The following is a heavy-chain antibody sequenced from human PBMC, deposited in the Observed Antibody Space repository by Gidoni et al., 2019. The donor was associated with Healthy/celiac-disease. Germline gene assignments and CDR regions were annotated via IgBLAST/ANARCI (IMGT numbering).Heavy chain of an antibody. J-gene: IGHJ6*02. D-gene: IGHD3-10*01. CDR1: VLTFSSYV. V-gene: IGHV3-30*18. Sequence: QVQLVESGGGVVQTGMSLRLSCPAPVLTFSSYVMHWVSQAQVKVQECVAVISNDGSNKYYADSVKGRLTISRDNSKNTLYLQMNGLRAEDTAVYYCAKAEVVRGVKGYYYYGMDVWGQGTTVTVSS. CDR3: AKAEVVRGVKGYYYYGMDV. CDR2: ISNDGSNK.